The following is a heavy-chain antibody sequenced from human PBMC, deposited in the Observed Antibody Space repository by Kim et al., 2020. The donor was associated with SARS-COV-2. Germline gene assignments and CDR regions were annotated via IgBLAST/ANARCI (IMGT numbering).Heavy chain of an antibody. Sequence: SETLSRTCTVSGGSINTYYWSWIRQPPGKGLEWIGYIYYSGSTNYNPSLKSRVTISVDTSKNQFSLKLSSVTAADTAVYYCAREEIISGWYFYFDYWGQGTLVTVSS. CDR2: IYYSGST. J-gene: IGHJ4*02. D-gene: IGHD6-19*01. CDR1: GGSINTYY. V-gene: IGHV4-59*01. CDR3: AREEIISGWYFYFDY.